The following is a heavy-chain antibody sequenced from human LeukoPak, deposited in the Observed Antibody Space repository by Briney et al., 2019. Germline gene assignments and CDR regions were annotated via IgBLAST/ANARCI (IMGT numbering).Heavy chain of an antibody. Sequence: PSETLSLTCTVSGGSISRSRYYWGWIRQPPGKGLEWNGSNYYTGSTYYNPSLKSRVTIAVDTSKNQLYLNLSSVAAAATDVYYCAGGRAPRYYYGSGSYQEGAHNWFDPWGQGTLVTVSS. V-gene: IGHV4-39*07. CDR1: GGSISRSRYY. CDR3: AGGRAPRYYYGSGSYQEGAHNWFDP. D-gene: IGHD3-10*01. CDR2: NYYTGST. J-gene: IGHJ5*02.